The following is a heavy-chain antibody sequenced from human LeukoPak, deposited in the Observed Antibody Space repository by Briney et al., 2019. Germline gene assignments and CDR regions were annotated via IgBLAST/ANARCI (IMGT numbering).Heavy chain of an antibody. CDR3: AIGDYYGSGSYEYYFDY. J-gene: IGHJ4*02. V-gene: IGHV4-31*03. CDR2: IYYSGST. D-gene: IGHD3-10*01. CDR1: GGSISSGGYY. Sequence: PSETLSLTCTVSGGSISSGGYYWSWIRQHPGTGLEWIGNIYYSGSTYYNPSLKSRVTISVDTSKNQFSLKLSSVTAADTAVYHCAIGDYYGSGSYEYYFDYWGQGTLVTVSS.